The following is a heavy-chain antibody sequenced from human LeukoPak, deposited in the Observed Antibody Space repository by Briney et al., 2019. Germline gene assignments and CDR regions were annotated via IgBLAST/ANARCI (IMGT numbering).Heavy chain of an antibody. V-gene: IGHV1-3*01. CDR2: INAGNGNT. CDR1: GYTFTSYA. Sequence: ASVKVSCKASGYTFTSYAMHWVRQAPGQRLEWMGWINAGNGNTKYPQKFQGRVTITRDTSASTAYMELSSLRSEDTAVYYCARDWWFDPWGQGTLVTVSS. CDR3: ARDWWFDP. J-gene: IGHJ5*02.